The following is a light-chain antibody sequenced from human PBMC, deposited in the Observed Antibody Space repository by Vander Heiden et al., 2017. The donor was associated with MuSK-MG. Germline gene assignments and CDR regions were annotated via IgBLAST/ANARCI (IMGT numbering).Light chain of an antibody. CDR3: CSYAGSYAYV. J-gene: IGLJ1*01. Sequence: QSALTQPRSVSGSPGQSVTISCTGTSSDVGGYNYVSWYQQHPGKAPKLMMYDVSKRPSGVPDRFSGSKSGNTASLTISGLQAEDEADEYCCSYAGSYAYVFGTGTKVTVL. V-gene: IGLV2-11*01. CDR2: DVS. CDR1: SSDVGGYNY.